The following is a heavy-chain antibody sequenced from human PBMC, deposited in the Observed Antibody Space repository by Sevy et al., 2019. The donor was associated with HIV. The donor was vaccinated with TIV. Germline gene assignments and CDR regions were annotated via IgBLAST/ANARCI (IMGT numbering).Heavy chain of an antibody. V-gene: IGHV3-48*02. D-gene: IGHD3-22*01. Sequence: GGSLRLSCAASGFTFSSYSMNWVRQAPGKGLEWVPYISSSSSTIYYADSVKGRFTISRDNAKNSLYLQMNSLRDEDTAVYYCARDLGYYYDRSGYYGPYDYWGQGTLVTVSS. CDR3: ARDLGYYYDRSGYYGPYDY. CDR2: ISSSSSTI. CDR1: GFTFSSYS. J-gene: IGHJ4*02.